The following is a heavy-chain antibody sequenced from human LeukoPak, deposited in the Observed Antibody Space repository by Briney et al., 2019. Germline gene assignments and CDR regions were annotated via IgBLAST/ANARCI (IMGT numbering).Heavy chain of an antibody. CDR1: GYTFTGYY. Sequence: GASVKVSCKAAGYTFTGYYMHWVRQAPGQGLEWMGWINPNSGGTNYAQKFQGRVTITRETSISTAYMELSRLRSDDTAVYYCGMRYCVLESAYTDAWGQGTLVTVS. CDR3: GMRYCVLESAYTDA. J-gene: IGHJ4*02. V-gene: IGHV1-2*02. CDR2: INPNSGGT. D-gene: IGHD3-3*01.